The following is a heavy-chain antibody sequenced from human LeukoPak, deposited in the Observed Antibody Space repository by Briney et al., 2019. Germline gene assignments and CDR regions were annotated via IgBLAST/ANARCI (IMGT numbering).Heavy chain of an antibody. J-gene: IGHJ4*02. D-gene: IGHD5-18*01. Sequence: GGSLRLSCAASGFTFSIYAMSWVRQAPGKGLEWVSAISGSGASTYYADSVRGRFTISRDNSKNTLYLQMNSLRAEDTAVYYCAKDGRFSYVNYFDYWGQGTLVTVSS. V-gene: IGHV3-23*01. CDR3: AKDGRFSYVNYFDY. CDR1: GFTFSIYA. CDR2: ISGSGAST.